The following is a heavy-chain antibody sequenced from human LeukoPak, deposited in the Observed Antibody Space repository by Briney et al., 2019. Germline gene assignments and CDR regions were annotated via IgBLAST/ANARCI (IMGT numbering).Heavy chain of an antibody. V-gene: IGHV3-7*01. Sequence: GGSLRLSCAASGFTFSSYWMSWVHQAPGKGLEWVANIKQDGSEKYYVDSVKGRFTISRDNAKNSLYLQMNSLRAEDTAVYYCARGSTIFGVTYYFDCWGQGALVTVSS. D-gene: IGHD3-3*01. J-gene: IGHJ4*02. CDR3: ARGSTIFGVTYYFDC. CDR2: IKQDGSEK. CDR1: GFTFSSYW.